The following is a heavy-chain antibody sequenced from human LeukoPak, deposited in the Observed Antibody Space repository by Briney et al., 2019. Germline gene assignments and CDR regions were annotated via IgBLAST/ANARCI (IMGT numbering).Heavy chain of an antibody. CDR3: AKGGLKLRST. J-gene: IGHJ3*01. Sequence: GGSLRLSCAASGFTFTTYWMHWVRQAPGKGLEWVSAISGSGGSTYYADSVKGRFTISRDNSKNTLYLQMNSLRAEDTAVYYCAKGGLKLRSTWGQGTMVTVSS. V-gene: IGHV3-23*01. CDR1: GFTFTTYW. CDR2: ISGSGGST. D-gene: IGHD4-23*01.